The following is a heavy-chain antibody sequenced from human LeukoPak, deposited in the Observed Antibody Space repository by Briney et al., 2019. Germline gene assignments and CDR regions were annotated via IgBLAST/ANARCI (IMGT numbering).Heavy chain of an antibody. J-gene: IGHJ4*02. V-gene: IGHV1-69*13. CDR3: ARSGRGLGYCSSTSCPDLDY. CDR2: IIPIFGTA. Sequence: GASVKVSCKASGGTFSSYAISWVRQAPGQGLEWMGGIIPIFGTANYAQKFQGRVTITADESTSTAYMELSSLRSGDTAVYYCARSGRGLGYCSSTSCPDLDYWGQGTLVTVSS. D-gene: IGHD2-2*01. CDR1: GGTFSSYA.